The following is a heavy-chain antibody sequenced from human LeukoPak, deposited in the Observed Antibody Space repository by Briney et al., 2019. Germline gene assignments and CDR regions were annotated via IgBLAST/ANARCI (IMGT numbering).Heavy chain of an antibody. D-gene: IGHD6-25*01. CDR1: GFPFSSYG. Sequence: GGSLRLSCAASGFPFSSYGMHWVRQAPGKGLEWVARLVYDARSDYANSVKGRFSISRGDSKNTLFLDMSNLRVEDTALYYCARDLSAAFDFWGQGVLVTVSS. J-gene: IGHJ4*02. CDR3: ARDLSAAFDF. V-gene: IGHV3-33*01. CDR2: LVYDARS.